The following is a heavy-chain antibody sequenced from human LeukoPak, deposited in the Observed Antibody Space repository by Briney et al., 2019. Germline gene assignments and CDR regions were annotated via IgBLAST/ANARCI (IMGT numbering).Heavy chain of an antibody. CDR2: SRNKANSYTT. J-gene: IGHJ4*02. D-gene: IGHD3-10*01. Sequence: GGSLRLSCAASGFTFSDHYMDWVRQAPGKGLEWVGRSRNKANSYTTQYAASVKGRFTISRDDSKNSLYLQMNSLKTEDTAVYYCATYYSASGSLSSWGYWGQGTLVTVSS. CDR1: GFTFSDHY. CDR3: ATYYSASGSLSSWGY. V-gene: IGHV3-72*01.